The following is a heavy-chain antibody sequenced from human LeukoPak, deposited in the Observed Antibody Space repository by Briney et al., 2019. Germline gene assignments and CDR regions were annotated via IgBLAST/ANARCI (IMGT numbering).Heavy chain of an antibody. CDR3: ASDYSITGTTGFDY. CDR2: IIPIFGTA. J-gene: IGHJ4*02. V-gene: IGHV1-69*05. D-gene: IGHD1-20*01. Sequence: SVKVSCKASGGTFSSYAISWVRQAPGQGLEWMGRIIPIFGTANYAQKFQGRVTITTDESTSTAYMELSSLRSEDTAVYYCASDYSITGTTGFDYWGQGTLVTVSS. CDR1: GGTFSSYA.